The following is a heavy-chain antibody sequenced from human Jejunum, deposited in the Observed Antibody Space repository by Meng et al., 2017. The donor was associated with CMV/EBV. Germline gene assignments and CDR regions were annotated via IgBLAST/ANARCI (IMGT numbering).Heavy chain of an antibody. J-gene: IGHJ4*02. V-gene: IGHV1-69*05. CDR1: GLFSSYA. D-gene: IGHD5-24*01. CDR3: ARDGRDGYNYPYYFDY. Sequence: GLFSSYAISWVRQAPGQGLELMGGIIPNFRTANYAQKFQGRVTITTDESTSTAYMELSSLTSEDTAVYYCARDGRDGYNYPYYFDYWGQGTLVTVSS. CDR2: IIPNFRTA.